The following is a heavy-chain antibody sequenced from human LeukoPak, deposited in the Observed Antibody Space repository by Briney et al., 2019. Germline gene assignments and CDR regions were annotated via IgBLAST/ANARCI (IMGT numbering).Heavy chain of an antibody. V-gene: IGHV3-23*01. CDR2: ISASGGST. CDR3: AKEMGYCSSVSCSPFDY. D-gene: IGHD2-2*01. CDR1: GFTFSSYA. J-gene: IGHJ4*02. Sequence: GGSLRLSCAASGFTFSSYAMSWVRQAPGKGLEWVSAISASGGSTYYTDSVKGRFTVSRDNSKNTLHLQMNSLRAEDTAVFYCAKEMGYCSSVSCSPFDYWGQGTLVTVSS.